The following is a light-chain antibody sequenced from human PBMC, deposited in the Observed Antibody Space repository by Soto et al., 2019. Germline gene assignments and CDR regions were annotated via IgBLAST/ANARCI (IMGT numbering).Light chain of an antibody. CDR3: QQLMSYPSWT. J-gene: IGKJ1*01. Sequence: IQMTQSPSSLSSSLGDRVTISCRASQGIGNALGWYQQKPGKPPKVLIYGASNLQSGVPPRFSGSGCGTEFFLPIRSLQTDDFLAYYCQQLMSYPSWTFGQGTKVDI. CDR2: GAS. V-gene: IGKV1-17*01. CDR1: QGIGNA.